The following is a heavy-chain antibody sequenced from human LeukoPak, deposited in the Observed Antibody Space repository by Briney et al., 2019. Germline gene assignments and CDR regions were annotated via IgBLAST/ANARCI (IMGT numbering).Heavy chain of an antibody. J-gene: IGHJ4*02. CDR2: IRDSGAST. CDR1: GFTFLTYA. Sequence: GGSLRLSCAASGFTFLTYAMSWVRQAPGKGLQWVSVIRDSGASTYYADSVKGRFTISRDNSKNTLYLQMNSLRAEDTAVYYCATWGSTEGGLDYWGQGTLVTVSS. CDR3: ATWGSTEGGLDY. V-gene: IGHV3-23*01. D-gene: IGHD4-17*01.